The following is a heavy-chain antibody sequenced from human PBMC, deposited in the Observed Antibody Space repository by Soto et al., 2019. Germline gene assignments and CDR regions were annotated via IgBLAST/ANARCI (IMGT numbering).Heavy chain of an antibody. Sequence: ASVKVSCKVSGYTLTELSMHWVRQAPGKGLEWMGGFDPEDGETIYAQKFQGRVTMTEDTSTDTAYMELSSLRSEDTAVYYCATDLLSPGITGTKVDYWGQGTLVTVSS. CDR1: GYTLTELS. J-gene: IGHJ4*02. V-gene: IGHV1-24*01. D-gene: IGHD1-7*01. CDR3: ATDLLSPGITGTKVDY. CDR2: FDPEDGET.